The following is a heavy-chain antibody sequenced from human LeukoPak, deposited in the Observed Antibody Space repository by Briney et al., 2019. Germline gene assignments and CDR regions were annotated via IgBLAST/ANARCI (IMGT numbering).Heavy chain of an antibody. V-gene: IGHV3-48*04. CDR1: GFTFSSYA. CDR2: ISSSGSTI. J-gene: IGHJ3*02. Sequence: PGGSLRLSCAASGFTFSSYAMSWVRQAPGKGLEWVSYISSSGSTIYYADSVKGRFTISRDNAKNSLYLQMNSLRAEDTAVYYCARVHYDSSGQSTGAFDIWGQGTMVTVSS. CDR3: ARVHYDSSGQSTGAFDI. D-gene: IGHD3-22*01.